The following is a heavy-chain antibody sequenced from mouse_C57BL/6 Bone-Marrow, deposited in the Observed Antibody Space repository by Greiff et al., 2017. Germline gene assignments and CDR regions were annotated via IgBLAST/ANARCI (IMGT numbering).Heavy chain of an antibody. CDR2: IYPGDGDT. J-gene: IGHJ3*01. CDR1: GYAFSSSW. CDR3: ARGGNYEFAY. V-gene: IGHV1-82*01. Sequence: QVQLQQSGPELVKPGASVKISCKASGYAFSSSWMNWVKQRPGKGLEWIGRIYPGDGDTNYNGKFKGKATLTADKSSSTAYMQLSSPTSEDSAVYFCARGGNYEFAYWGQGTLVTVSA. D-gene: IGHD2-1*01.